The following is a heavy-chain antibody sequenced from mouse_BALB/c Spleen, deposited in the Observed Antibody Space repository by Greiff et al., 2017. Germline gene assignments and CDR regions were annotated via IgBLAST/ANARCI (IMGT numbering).Heavy chain of an antibody. D-gene: IGHD2-1*01. CDR3: ARYGNYGDWYFDV. CDR1: GFTFSSFG. CDR2: ISSGSSTI. V-gene: IGHV5-17*02. J-gene: IGHJ1*01. Sequence: EVKLVESGGGLVQPGGSRKLSCAASGFTFSSFGMHWVRQAPEKGLEWVAYISSGSSTIYYADTVKGRFTISRDNPKNTLFLQMTSLRSEDTAMYYCARYGNYGDWYFDVWGAGTTVTVSS.